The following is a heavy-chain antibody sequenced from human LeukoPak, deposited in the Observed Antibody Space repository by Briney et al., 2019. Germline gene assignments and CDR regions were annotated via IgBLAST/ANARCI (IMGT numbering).Heavy chain of an antibody. V-gene: IGHV3-23*01. J-gene: IGHJ5*02. CDR2: ISGSGGST. Sequence: HSGGSLRLSCAASGFTFSSYAMSWVRQAPGKGLEWVSAISGSGGSTYYADSVKGRFTISRDNSKNTLYLQMNSLRAEDTAVYYCATEFRQLYIVVVPAALPGDNWFDPWGQGTLVTVSS. CDR1: GFTFSSYA. CDR3: ATEFRQLYIVVVPAALPGDNWFDP. D-gene: IGHD2-2*01.